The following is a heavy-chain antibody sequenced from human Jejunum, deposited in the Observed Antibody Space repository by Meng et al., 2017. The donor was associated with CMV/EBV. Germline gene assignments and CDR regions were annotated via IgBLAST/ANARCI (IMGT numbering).Heavy chain of an antibody. Sequence: ALTFSTYWMTWVRQAPGKGLEWVATIKQDGSEKYYAESVKGRFTISRDNAKNSLFLQLNSLRAEDTAVYYCAGFDWDNGGFGLDVWGQGTTVTVSS. CDR3: AGFDWDNGGFGLDV. CDR2: IKQDGSEK. CDR1: ALTFSTYW. D-gene: IGHD3-9*01. V-gene: IGHV3-7*01. J-gene: IGHJ6*02.